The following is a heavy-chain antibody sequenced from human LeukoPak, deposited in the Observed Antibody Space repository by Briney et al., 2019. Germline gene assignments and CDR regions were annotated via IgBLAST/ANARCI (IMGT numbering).Heavy chain of an antibody. J-gene: IGHJ4*02. D-gene: IGHD6-19*01. V-gene: IGHV1-69*06. CDR3: ARGYSSGWYEGHFDY. Sequence: GSSVKVSCKASGGTFSSYAISWVRQATGQGLEWMGGIIPIFGTANYAQKFQGRVTITADKSTSTAYMELSSLRSEDTAVYYCARGYSSGWYEGHFDYWGQGTLVTVSS. CDR2: IIPIFGTA. CDR1: GGTFSSYA.